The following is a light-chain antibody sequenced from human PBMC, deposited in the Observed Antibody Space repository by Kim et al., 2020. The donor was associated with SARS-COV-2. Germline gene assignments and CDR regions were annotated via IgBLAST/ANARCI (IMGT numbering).Light chain of an antibody. CDR1: KLGDKY. J-gene: IGLJ2*01. CDR3: QAWDSSNVV. V-gene: IGLV3-1*01. Sequence: VSPGQTASITCSGDKLGDKYACWYQQKPGQAPVLVIYQDSKRPSGIPERFSGSNSGNTATLTISGTQAMDEADYYCQAWDSSNVVFGGGTQLTVL. CDR2: QDS.